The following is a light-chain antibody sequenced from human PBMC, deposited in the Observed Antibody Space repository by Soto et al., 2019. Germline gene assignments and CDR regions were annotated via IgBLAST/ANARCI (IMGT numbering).Light chain of an antibody. CDR2: AAS. V-gene: IGKV1-39*01. CDR1: QSISSY. J-gene: IGKJ2*01. CDR3: QQSYSTPFT. Sequence: DIQMTQSPFSLSASVGDRVTITCRASQSISSYLNWYQQKPGKAPNLLIYAASSFQSGVPSRFSGSASGTDFTLTISRLQPEDFATYSCQQSYSTPFTLGQGTKLEIK.